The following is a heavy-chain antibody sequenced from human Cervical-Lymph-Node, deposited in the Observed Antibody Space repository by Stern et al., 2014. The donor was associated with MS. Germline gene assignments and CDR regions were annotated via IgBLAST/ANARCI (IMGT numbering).Heavy chain of an antibody. J-gene: IGHJ6*02. CDR3: ASAHPATRRGYKGMNV. CDR2: ILPVFGTP. V-gene: IGHV1-69*01. D-gene: IGHD2-2*01. Sequence: VQLVESGSEVRKAGSSVNVTCKASGGTFRSFAVNWVRQAPGQGLEWVGGILPVFGTPTYAQKFQGRVTIISDESTNTVYVELSSLTTDDTATYFCASAHPATRRGYKGMNVWGQGTTIAVSS. CDR1: GGTFRSFA.